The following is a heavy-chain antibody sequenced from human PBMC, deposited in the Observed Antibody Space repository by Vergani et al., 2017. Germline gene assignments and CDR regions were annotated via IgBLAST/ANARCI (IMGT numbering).Heavy chain of an antibody. V-gene: IGHV4-38-2*01. J-gene: IGHJ4*02. CDR2: VHRNGNT. D-gene: IGHD1-26*01. CDR3: ASQNPCGSAHGDF. Sequence: QVDLQESGTGLVKSSETLSLHCAVSGYSVGSGYYWGWIRQPPGGGLEWIGCVHRNGNTYYTSSLRSRATISRDTSKNQFSLRLTPVTAADTAVYYCASQNPCGSAHGDFWGRGVLVTVSA. CDR1: GYSVGSGYY.